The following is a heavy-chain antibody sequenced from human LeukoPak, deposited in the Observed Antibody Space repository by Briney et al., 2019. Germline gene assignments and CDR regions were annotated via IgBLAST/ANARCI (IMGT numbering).Heavy chain of an antibody. CDR1: GFTFSSYG. V-gene: IGHV3-33*01. CDR3: ARDSAYYYDSSGYYPQVFDY. J-gene: IGHJ4*02. Sequence: GGSLRLSCAASGFTFSSYGVHWVRQAPGKGLEWVAVIWYDGSNKYYADSVKGRFTISRDNSKNTLYLQMNSLRAEDTAVYYCARDSAYYYDSSGYYPQVFDYWGQGTLVTVSS. D-gene: IGHD3-22*01. CDR2: IWYDGSNK.